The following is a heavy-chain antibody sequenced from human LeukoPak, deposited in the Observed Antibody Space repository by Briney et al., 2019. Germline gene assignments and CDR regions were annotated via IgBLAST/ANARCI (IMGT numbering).Heavy chain of an antibody. V-gene: IGHV4-59*12. CDR3: ARERYYGSGSYVDY. CDR2: IYYSGST. CDR1: GGSITSYY. J-gene: IGHJ4*02. Sequence: SETLSLTCTVSGGSITSYYWSWIRQPPGKELEWFGYIYYSGSTNYNPSLKSRVTISVDTSKNQFSLRLSSVTAADTAVYYCARERYYGSGSYVDYWGQGTLVTVSS. D-gene: IGHD3-10*01.